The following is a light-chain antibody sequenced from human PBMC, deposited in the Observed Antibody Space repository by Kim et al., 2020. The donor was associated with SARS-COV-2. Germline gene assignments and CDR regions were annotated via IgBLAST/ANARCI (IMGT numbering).Light chain of an antibody. Sequence: LSPGERATLSCRASQSVSSSYLAWYQQKPGQAPRLLIYGASSRATGIPDRFSGSESGTDFTLTISRLEPEDFAVYYCQQYGSSRTFGQGTKVDIK. CDR1: QSVSSSY. CDR2: GAS. V-gene: IGKV3-20*01. CDR3: QQYGSSRT. J-gene: IGKJ1*01.